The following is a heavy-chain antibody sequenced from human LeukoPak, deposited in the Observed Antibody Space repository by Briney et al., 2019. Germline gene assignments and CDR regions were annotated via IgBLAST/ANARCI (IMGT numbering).Heavy chain of an antibody. CDR2: ISSSGSTI. J-gene: IGHJ4*02. V-gene: IGHV3-11*01. D-gene: IGHD3-22*01. CDR1: GFTFSDYY. Sequence: GGSLRLSCAASGFTFSDYYMSWIRQAPGKGLEWVSYISSSGSTIYYADSVKGRFTISRDNAKNSLYLQMSSLRAEDTAVYYCARGGKISYYDSSGYRKSPLDYWGQGTLVTVSS. CDR3: ARGGKISYYDSSGYRKSPLDY.